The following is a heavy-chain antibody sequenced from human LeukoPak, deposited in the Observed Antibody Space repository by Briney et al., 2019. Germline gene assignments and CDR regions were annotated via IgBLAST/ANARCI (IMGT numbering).Heavy chain of an antibody. CDR2: ISYSGGTT. CDR3: ARGYSTGWQYLGYFAY. J-gene: IGHJ4*02. D-gene: IGHD6-19*01. CDR1: GFSSSNYA. Sequence: GGSLRLTCTVSGFSSSNYAMSWVRQAPGKGLEWISHISYSGGTTYYAEAVKGRFTISRDNAQQSVYLQMNSLRVDDTAVYYCARGYSTGWQYLGYFAYWGQGILVTVSS. V-gene: IGHV3-48*03.